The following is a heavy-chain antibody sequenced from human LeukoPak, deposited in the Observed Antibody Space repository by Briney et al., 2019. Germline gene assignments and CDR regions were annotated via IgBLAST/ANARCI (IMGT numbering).Heavy chain of an antibody. V-gene: IGHV3-23*01. D-gene: IGHD3-16*01. CDR2: ISGSGGST. J-gene: IGHJ4*02. Sequence: GGSLRLSCAASGFTFSSYATSWVRQAPGKGLEWVSAISGSGGSTYYADSVKGRFTISRDNSKNTLYLQMNSLRAEDTAAYYCANIGSSTFGSTGFWGQGTLVTVSS. CDR1: GFTFSSYA. CDR3: ANIGSSTFGSTGF.